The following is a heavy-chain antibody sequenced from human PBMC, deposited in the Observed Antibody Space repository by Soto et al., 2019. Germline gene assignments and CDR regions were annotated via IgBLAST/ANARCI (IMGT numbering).Heavy chain of an antibody. J-gene: IGHJ5*02. Sequence: QEQLVQSGAEVKKPGASVKVPCKTPGYTFPDIDFNWVRQAPGQGLEWIGWMNPTSGETGYPQKFQGRVTMTRSASLSTAYLELSSLSSEDTAVYYCARVAVAARPRWYNWFDPWGQGTLVTVSS. CDR3: ARVAVAARPRWYNWFDP. D-gene: IGHD2-15*01. V-gene: IGHV1-8*01. CDR1: GYTFPDID. CDR2: MNPTSGET.